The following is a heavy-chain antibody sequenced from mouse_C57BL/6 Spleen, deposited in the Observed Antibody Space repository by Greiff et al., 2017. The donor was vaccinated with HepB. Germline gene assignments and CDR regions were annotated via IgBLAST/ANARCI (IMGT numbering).Heavy chain of an antibody. CDR3: ARDRGAYYSNYGAMDY. J-gene: IGHJ4*01. CDR1: GFTFSDYY. D-gene: IGHD2-5*01. CDR2: INYDGSST. Sequence: EVQRVESEGGLVQPGSSMKLSCTASGFTFSDYYMAWVRQVPEKGLEWVANINYDGSSTYYLDSLKSRFIISRDNAKNILYLQMSSLKSEDTATYYCARDRGAYYSNYGAMDYWGQGTSVTVSS. V-gene: IGHV5-16*01.